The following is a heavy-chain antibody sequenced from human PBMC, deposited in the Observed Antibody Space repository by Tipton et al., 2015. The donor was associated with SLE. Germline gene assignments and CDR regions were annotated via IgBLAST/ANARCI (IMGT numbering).Heavy chain of an antibody. CDR2: IYYRGST. CDR3: ARARDYYDSSGYYPYYFDY. J-gene: IGHJ4*02. V-gene: IGHV4-59*01. Sequence: TLSLTCTVSGGSISSYYWSWIRQPPGKGLEWIGYIYYRGSTNYNPSLKSRVTISVDTSKNQFSLKLSSVTAADTAVYYCARARDYYDSSGYYPYYFDYWGQGTLVTVSS. D-gene: IGHD3-22*01. CDR1: GGSISSYY.